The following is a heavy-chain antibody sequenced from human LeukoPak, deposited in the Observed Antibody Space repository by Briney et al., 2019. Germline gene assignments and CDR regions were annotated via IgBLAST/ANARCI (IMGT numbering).Heavy chain of an antibody. V-gene: IGHV4-31*03. Sequence: PSQTLSLTCTVSGGSIRSGGYFWSWIRRHPGKGLEWIGYINYSGSTYYNPSLKSRVSISEDTSKNQFSLKVSSVTAADTAVYYCARGGLIRGIAVAPPYYWGQGTLVTVSS. CDR2: INYSGST. CDR1: GGSIRSGGYF. CDR3: ARGGLIRGIAVAPPYY. J-gene: IGHJ4*02. D-gene: IGHD6-19*01.